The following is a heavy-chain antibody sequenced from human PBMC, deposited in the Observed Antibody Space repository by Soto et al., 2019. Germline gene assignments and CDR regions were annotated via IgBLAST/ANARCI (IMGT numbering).Heavy chain of an antibody. Sequence: GGSLRLSCAASGFTFSSYAMSWVRQAPGQGLEWVSAISGSGGSTYYADSVKGRFTISRDNSKNTLYLQMNSLRAEDTAVYYCAKDFYSAARYCSSTSCHYYYGMDVWGQGTTVTVSS. J-gene: IGHJ6*02. CDR2: ISGSGGST. V-gene: IGHV3-23*01. D-gene: IGHD2-2*01. CDR3: AKDFYSAARYCSSTSCHYYYGMDV. CDR1: GFTFSSYA.